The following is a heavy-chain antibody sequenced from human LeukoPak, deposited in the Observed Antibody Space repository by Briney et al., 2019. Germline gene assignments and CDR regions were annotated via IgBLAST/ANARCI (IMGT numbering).Heavy chain of an antibody. CDR1: GGTFSSYA. J-gene: IGHJ3*02. CDR2: IIPIFGTA. CDR3: ARGLFGRDGYNDAFDI. D-gene: IGHD5-24*01. V-gene: IGHV1-69*05. Sequence: SVKVSCKASGGTFSSYAISWVRQAPGQGLEWMGGIIPIFGTANYAQKFQGRVTITTDESTSTAYMELGSLRSEDTAVYYCARGLFGRDGYNDAFDIWGQGTMVTVS.